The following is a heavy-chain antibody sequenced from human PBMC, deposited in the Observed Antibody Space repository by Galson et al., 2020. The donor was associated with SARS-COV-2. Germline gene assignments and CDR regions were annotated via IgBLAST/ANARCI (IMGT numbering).Heavy chain of an antibody. J-gene: IGHJ4*02. Sequence: GGSLRPPCAASGFTFSSYGMPWVRQAPGKGLEWVAVISYDGSTQYYADPVKGRFTISRDNSKNTLYLQRNSLRAEDTAVYYCAKGGATYGYGDYGGFGYWGQGTLVTVAS. V-gene: IGHV3-30*18. D-gene: IGHD4-17*01. CDR1: GFTFSSYG. CDR2: ISYDGSTQ. CDR3: AKGGATYGYGDYGGFGY.